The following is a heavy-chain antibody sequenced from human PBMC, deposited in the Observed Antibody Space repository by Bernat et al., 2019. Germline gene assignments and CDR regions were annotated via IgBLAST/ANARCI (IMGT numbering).Heavy chain of an antibody. J-gene: IGHJ6*02. V-gene: IGHV3-7*03. CDR3: ATYGRMEV. D-gene: IGHD4-17*01. CDR2: IKEDGSEK. CDR1: GFNFNIYW. Sequence: VQLVESGGGVVQPGRSLRLSCAVSGFNFNIYWMTWVRQAPGKGLEWVANIKEDGSEKNYVDSVKGRFTISRDNAKNSLYLQMNSLRAEDTAVYYCATYGRMEVWGQGTTVTVSS.